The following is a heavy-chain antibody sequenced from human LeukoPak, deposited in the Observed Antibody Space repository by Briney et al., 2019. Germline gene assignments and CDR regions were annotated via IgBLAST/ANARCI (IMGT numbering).Heavy chain of an antibody. CDR3: ARRGYCSTTTCYRLFDY. CDR2: IYPGDSDT. V-gene: IGHV5-51*01. J-gene: IGHJ4*02. D-gene: IGHD2-2*01. Sequence: GESLEISCKGSGYSFTNYWIGWVRQMPGKGLEWMGIIYPGDSDTRYSPSFQGQVTISADKSISTAYLQWSSLKASDTAMYYCARRGYCSTTTCYRLFDYWGQGTLVTVSP. CDR1: GYSFTNYW.